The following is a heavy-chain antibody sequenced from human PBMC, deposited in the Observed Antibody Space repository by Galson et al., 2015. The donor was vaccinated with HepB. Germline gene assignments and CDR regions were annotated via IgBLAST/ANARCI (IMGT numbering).Heavy chain of an antibody. V-gene: IGHV4-34*01. D-gene: IGHD3-3*01. CDR3: ARVYEWRPTLGRTDGKKAFDY. J-gene: IGHJ4*02. CDR1: GGSFSGYY. Sequence: SETLSLTCAVYGGSFSGYYWSWIRQPPGKGLEWIGEINHSGSTNYNPSLKSRVTISVDTSKNQFSLKLSSVTAADTAVYYCARVYEWRPTLGRTDGKKAFDYWGQGTLVTVSS. CDR2: INHSGST.